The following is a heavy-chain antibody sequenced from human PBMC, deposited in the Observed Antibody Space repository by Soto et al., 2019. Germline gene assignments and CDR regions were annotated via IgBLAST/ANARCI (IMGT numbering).Heavy chain of an antibody. Sequence: SVKVSCKASGGTFSSYAISWVRQAPGQGLEWMGGIIPMFDKTYYAQKFLGRITITADKSTSTAYLELSSLRSDDTAVFYWAREAPVYYNAMDAWGQGTMVTVSS. J-gene: IGHJ6*02. V-gene: IGHV1-69*06. CDR3: AREAPVYYNAMDA. CDR2: IIPMFDKT. CDR1: GGTFSSYA.